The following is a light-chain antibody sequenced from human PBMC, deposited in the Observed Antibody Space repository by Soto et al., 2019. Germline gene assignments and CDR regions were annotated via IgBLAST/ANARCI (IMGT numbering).Light chain of an antibody. CDR1: QSVSSN. CDR3: QQYNNWPLLT. CDR2: GAS. J-gene: IGKJ4*01. Sequence: EIVMTRSPATLSVSPGERATLSCRASQSVSSNLAWYQQKPGQAPRLLIYGASTRATAIPARFSGSGSGTEFNLTISSLQSEACAVYYCQQYNNWPLLTFGGGTKVEIK. V-gene: IGKV3-15*01.